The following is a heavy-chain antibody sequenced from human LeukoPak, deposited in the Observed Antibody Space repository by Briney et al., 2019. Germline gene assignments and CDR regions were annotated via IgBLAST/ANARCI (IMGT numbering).Heavy chain of an antibody. CDR2: ISGSDGTS. CDR3: AKSLGVGGYTRYKGFDQ. J-gene: IGHJ4*02. D-gene: IGHD3-16*02. Sequence: GGSLRLSCAASGFTFNSFAMNWVRQAPGKGLEWVSSISGSDGTSHYADFVKGRFTISRDNSKNTLYLQMNSLRAEDTAAYLCAKSLGVGGYTRYKGFDQWGQGTLVVVSS. V-gene: IGHV3-23*01. CDR1: GFTFNSFA.